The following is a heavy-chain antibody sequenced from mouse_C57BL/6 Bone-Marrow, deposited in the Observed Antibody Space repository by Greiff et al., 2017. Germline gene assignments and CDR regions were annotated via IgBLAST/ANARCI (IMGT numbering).Heavy chain of an antibody. Sequence: VMLVESGPGLVAPSQSLSITCTVSGFSLTSYGVHWVRQPPGKGLEWLVVIWSDGSTTTNSALKSRLSISKDIPTGKVFLKMNSLQTDDTAMYYGAIHKVYGVYDGYPYAMDYWGQGTSVTVSS. D-gene: IGHD2-3*01. V-gene: IGHV2-6-1*01. J-gene: IGHJ4*01. CDR3: AIHKVYGVYDGYPYAMDY. CDR1: GFSLTSYG. CDR2: IWSDGST.